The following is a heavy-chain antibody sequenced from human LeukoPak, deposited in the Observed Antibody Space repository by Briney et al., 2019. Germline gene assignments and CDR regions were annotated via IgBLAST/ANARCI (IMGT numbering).Heavy chain of an antibody. Sequence: GGSLRLPCETAGFTFSSYVMHWVRRTPGKGLVWVSRISHDGFISYADSVKGRFTISRDNAKNTLILQMNSLRAEDTAVYYCARDWVYKIDYWGRGTLVTVSS. J-gene: IGHJ4*02. V-gene: IGHV3-74*01. D-gene: IGHD5-24*01. CDR3: ARDWVYKIDY. CDR1: GFTFSSYV. CDR2: ISHDGFI.